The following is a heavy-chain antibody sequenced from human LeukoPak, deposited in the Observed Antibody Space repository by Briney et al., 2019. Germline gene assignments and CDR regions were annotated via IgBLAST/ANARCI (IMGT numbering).Heavy chain of an antibody. CDR3: ARNRDVGDTFDI. V-gene: IGHV3-23*01. CDR1: GLTFRNYA. CDR2: SSGSGDST. J-gene: IGHJ3*02. D-gene: IGHD3-16*01. Sequence: GGSLRLSCAASGLTFRNYAMNWVRQAPGKGLEWVSSSSGSGDSTFYADSVKGRFTISRDNSKNTLYLQMNSLRAEDTAVYYCARNRDVGDTFDIWGQGTMVTVSS.